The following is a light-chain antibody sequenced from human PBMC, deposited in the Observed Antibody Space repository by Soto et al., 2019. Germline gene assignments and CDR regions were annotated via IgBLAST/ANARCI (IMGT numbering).Light chain of an antibody. J-gene: IGKJ1*01. CDR1: QGIKND. CDR2: AAS. CDR3: LQDYSYPRT. V-gene: IGKV1-6*01. Sequence: AIQMTHSPSSLSASVGDRVTITCRASQGIKNDLSWYQQKPGKAPKILVYAASTLQSGVPSRFSGSGSGTDFTLAISSLQPEDFATYYCLQDYSYPRTFGQGTMVEIK.